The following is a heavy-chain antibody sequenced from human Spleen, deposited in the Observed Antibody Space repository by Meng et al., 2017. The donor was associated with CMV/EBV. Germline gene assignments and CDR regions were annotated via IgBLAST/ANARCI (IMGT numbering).Heavy chain of an antibody. CDR3: SIRGGQRGYFDY. V-gene: IGHV4-34*01. Sequence: SETLSLTCAVYGGSFSGYYWSWIRQTPRKGLEWIGEINHSGSTNYNPSLKSRVTISVDTSKNQFSLKLSSVTAADTAVYYCSIRGGQRGYFDYWGQGTLVTVSS. J-gene: IGHJ4*02. CDR2: INHSGST. D-gene: IGHD3-10*01. CDR1: GGSFSGYY.